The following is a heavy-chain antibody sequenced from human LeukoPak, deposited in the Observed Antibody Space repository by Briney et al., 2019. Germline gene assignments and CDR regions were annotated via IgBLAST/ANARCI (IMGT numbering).Heavy chain of an antibody. CDR3: ARVAYWYSINDWSRTGLGAYATKYYYYMDV. J-gene: IGHJ6*03. V-gene: IGHV4-34*01. Sequence: SETLSLTCAVYGGSFSDYSWTWIRQAPGEGLEWIGEINHNGGTNHNPSLVSRVIMSVDTSKNQFSLKVSSVTAADTAVYYCARVAYWYSINDWSRTGLGAYATKYYYYMDVWGKGTTVTVSS. D-gene: IGHD2-8*02. CDR1: GGSFSDYS. CDR2: INHNGGT.